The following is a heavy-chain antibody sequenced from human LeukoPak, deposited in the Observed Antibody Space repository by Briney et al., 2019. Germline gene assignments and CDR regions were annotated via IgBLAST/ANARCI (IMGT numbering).Heavy chain of an antibody. CDR1: GFSLSTSGMC. CDR2: IDWDDDE. D-gene: IGHD4-23*01. CDR3: ARMVRGTPYYDVNSYHMDV. Sequence: SGPTLVNPTQTLTLTCTFSGFSLSTSGMCVSWIRQPPGKALEWLARIDWDDDEFYSTSLRTRLAISKDTSKNQVVLTMTNMDPVDTATYYCARMVRGTPYYDVNSYHMDVWGKGATVTVSS. V-gene: IGHV2-70*17. J-gene: IGHJ6*03.